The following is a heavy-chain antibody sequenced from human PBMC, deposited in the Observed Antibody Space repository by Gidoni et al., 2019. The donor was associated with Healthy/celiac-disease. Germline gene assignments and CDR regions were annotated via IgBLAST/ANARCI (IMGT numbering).Heavy chain of an antibody. D-gene: IGHD3-16*01. Sequence: EVQLVESGGGLVKPGGSLRLSCAASGFTFSNAWMSWVRQAPGKGLEWVGRIKSKTDGGTTDYAAPVKGRFTISRDDSKNTLYLQMNSLKTEDTAVYYCTTEPIMITFGGAGGYYYGMDVWGQGTTVTVSS. V-gene: IGHV3-15*01. J-gene: IGHJ6*02. CDR3: TTEPIMITFGGAGGYYYGMDV. CDR2: IKSKTDGGTT. CDR1: GFTFSNAW.